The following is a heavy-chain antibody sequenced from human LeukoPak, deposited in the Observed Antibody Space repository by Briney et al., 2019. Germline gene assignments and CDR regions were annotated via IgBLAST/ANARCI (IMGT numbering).Heavy chain of an antibody. CDR3: ARDGYEFRAFDI. CDR1: GFTFDDYG. J-gene: IGHJ3*02. V-gene: IGHV3-74*01. Sequence: HPGGSLRLSCAASGFTFDDYGMSWVRHAPGKGLVWVSRIKTDGSRTHYADFAQGRFTISRDNAKNTLYLQMNSLRAEDTAVYYCARDGYEFRAFDIWGQGTMVTVSP. D-gene: IGHD5-12*01. CDR2: IKTDGSRT.